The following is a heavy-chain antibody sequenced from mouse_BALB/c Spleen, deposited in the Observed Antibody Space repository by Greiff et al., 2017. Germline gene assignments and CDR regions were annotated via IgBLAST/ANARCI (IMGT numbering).Heavy chain of an antibody. CDR2: IWGGGST. J-gene: IGHJ2*01. CDR1: GFSLTGYG. CDR3: ARSTMITSFDY. Sequence: VQLVESGPGLVAPSQSLSITCTVSGFSLTGYGVTWVRQSPGKGLEWLGMIWGGGSTDYNSALKSRLSISKDNSKSQVFLKMNSLQTDDTARYYCARSTMITSFDYWGQGTTLTVSS. V-gene: IGHV2-6-7*01. D-gene: IGHD2-4*01.